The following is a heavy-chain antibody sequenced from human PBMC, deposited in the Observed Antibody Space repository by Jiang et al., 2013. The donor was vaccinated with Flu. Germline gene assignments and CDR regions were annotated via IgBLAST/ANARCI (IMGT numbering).Heavy chain of an antibody. CDR2: ITWDGGST. D-gene: IGHD3-10*01. V-gene: IGHV3-43*01. CDR3: AKGPSSGHDYYYYYYMDV. CDR1: GFTFDDYN. Sequence: LLESGGVVVQPGGSLRLSCAASGFTFDDYNMYWVRQAPGKGLEWVSLITWDGGSTYYSDSVKGRFTISRDNSKNSLYLQMSSLRTEDTALYYCAKGPSSGHDYYYYYYMDVWGKGTTVTVSS. J-gene: IGHJ6*03.